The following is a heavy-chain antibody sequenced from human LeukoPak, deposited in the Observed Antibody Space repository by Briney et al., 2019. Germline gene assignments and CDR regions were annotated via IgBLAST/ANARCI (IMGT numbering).Heavy chain of an antibody. CDR2: IIPIFGTA. Sequence: SVKVSCKASGGTFSGYAISWVRQAPGQGLEWMGGIIPIFGTANYAQKFQGRVTITADESTSTAYMELSSLRSEDTAAYYCARRYYDSSGYYYDNWFDPWGQGTLVTVSS. V-gene: IGHV1-69*01. CDR3: ARRYYDSSGYYYDNWFDP. J-gene: IGHJ5*02. D-gene: IGHD3-22*01. CDR1: GGTFSGYA.